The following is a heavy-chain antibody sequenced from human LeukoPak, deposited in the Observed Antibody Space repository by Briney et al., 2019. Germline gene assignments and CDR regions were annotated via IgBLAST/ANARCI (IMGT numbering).Heavy chain of an antibody. CDR2: MNPNSGNT. CDR1: GYTFTSYD. Sequence: ASVTVSCKASGYTFTSYDINWVRQAPGQGLEWMGWMNPNSGNTGYAQKFQGRVTMTRNTSISTAYMELSSLRSEDTAVYYCARLGTVTTGDYWGQGTLVTVSS. CDR3: ARLGTVTTGDY. J-gene: IGHJ4*02. D-gene: IGHD4-17*01. V-gene: IGHV1-8*01.